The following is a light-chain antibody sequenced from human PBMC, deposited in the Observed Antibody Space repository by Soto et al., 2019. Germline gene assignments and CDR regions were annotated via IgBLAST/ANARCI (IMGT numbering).Light chain of an antibody. V-gene: IGKV1-5*03. J-gene: IGKJ4*01. CDR2: KTS. CDR3: QQYNGYSSVS. Sequence: MTQSPATLSVSPGERATLSCRASQSVSSNLAWYQQKPGKAPKLLIYKTSTLESGVPSRFSGSGSGTEFTLAISSLQPDDFATYYCQQYNGYSSVSFGGGTKVDI. CDR1: QSVSSN.